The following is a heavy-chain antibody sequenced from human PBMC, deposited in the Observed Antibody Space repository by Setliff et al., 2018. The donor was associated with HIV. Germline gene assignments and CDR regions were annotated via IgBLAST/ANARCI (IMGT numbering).Heavy chain of an antibody. D-gene: IGHD6-6*01. Sequence: SETLSLTCAVSGVSVNNDDDYWGWIRQPPGKGLEWIAIIHQSGTAHKRPSIKSRVTISIDTSENLFSLKVRSVTAADTAIYYCVRSPSIAARLCDYWGQGTLVTVSS. CDR1: GVSVNNDDDY. CDR3: VRSPSIAARLCDY. V-gene: IGHV4-39*02. J-gene: IGHJ4*02. CDR2: IHQSGTA.